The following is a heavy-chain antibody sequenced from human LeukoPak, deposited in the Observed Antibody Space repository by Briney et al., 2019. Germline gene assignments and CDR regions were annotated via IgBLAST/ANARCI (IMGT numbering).Heavy chain of an antibody. CDR3: AKVNYYDFWSGYANWFDP. D-gene: IGHD3-3*01. CDR2: ISYDGSNK. CDR1: GFTFSSYA. Sequence: PGGSLRLSCAASGFTFSSYAMHWVRQAPGKGLELVAVISYDGSNKYYADSVKGRFTISRDNSKNTLYLQMNSLRAEDTAVYYCAKVNYYDFWSGYANWFDPWGQGTLVTVSS. V-gene: IGHV3-30-3*01. J-gene: IGHJ5*02.